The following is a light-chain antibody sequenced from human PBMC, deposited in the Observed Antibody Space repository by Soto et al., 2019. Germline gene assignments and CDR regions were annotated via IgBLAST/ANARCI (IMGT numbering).Light chain of an antibody. V-gene: IGKV3-20*01. Sequence: EIVLTQSPGTLYLSPGERAHLSCRASQSVSSSHLAWYQQNPVQAPRLFMYGASNRATGIPDRFSGSGSVKDFTLSISRLEPEDCAVYYCQHYGSSPRTFGQVTKLEIK. CDR2: GAS. J-gene: IGKJ2*01. CDR3: QHYGSSPRT. CDR1: QSVSSSH.